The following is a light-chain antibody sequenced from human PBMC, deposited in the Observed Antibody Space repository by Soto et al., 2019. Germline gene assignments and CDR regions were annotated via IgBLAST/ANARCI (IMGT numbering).Light chain of an antibody. CDR3: CSYAGSYSYV. V-gene: IGLV2-11*01. CDR2: DVS. Sequence: QSALTQPRSVSGSPGQSVTISCTGTSSDVGGYNYVSWYQQHPGKAPKLMIYDVSKRPSGVPDRFSGSKSGNTASLTISGLQAEDEADYYCCSYAGSYSYVXGXGTKVTVL. CDR1: SSDVGGYNY. J-gene: IGLJ1*01.